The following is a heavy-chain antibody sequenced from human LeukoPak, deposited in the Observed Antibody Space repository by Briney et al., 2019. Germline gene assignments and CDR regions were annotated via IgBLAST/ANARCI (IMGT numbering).Heavy chain of an antibody. J-gene: IGHJ6*03. Sequence: SETLSLTCSVSDDSITMYYWTWIRQPPGKGLEWIGYVDHTGSTNFNPSLSGRVSISRDTTKNLFSLRLRSVTAADTAVYFCARGRVSSSTWYSTYYYYFYMDVWGKGTTVTVSS. D-gene: IGHD1-1*01. CDR1: DDSITMYY. CDR2: VDHTGST. V-gene: IGHV4-59*01. CDR3: ARGRVSSSTWYSTYYYYFYMDV.